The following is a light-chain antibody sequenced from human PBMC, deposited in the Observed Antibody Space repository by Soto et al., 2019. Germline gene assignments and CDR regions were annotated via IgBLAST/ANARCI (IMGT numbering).Light chain of an antibody. CDR3: AVWDDSLNGLV. Sequence: QSLLTQPPSVSGTPGQRVTISCSGRSSNIGSHTVNWYQQLPGTAPKLLMHDDNQRPSGVPDRFSGSRSGTSASLAISGLQSDDEADYYCAVWDDSLNGLVCGGGTKLTVL. V-gene: IGLV1-44*01. CDR2: DDN. CDR1: SSNIGSHT. J-gene: IGLJ2*01.